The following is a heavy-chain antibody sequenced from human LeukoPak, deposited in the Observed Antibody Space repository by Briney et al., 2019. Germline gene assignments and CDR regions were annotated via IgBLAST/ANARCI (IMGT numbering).Heavy chain of an antibody. Sequence: PSQTLSLTCTVSGGSISSGGYYWSWIRQHPGKGLEWIGYIYYSGSTYYNPSLKSRVTISVDTSKNQFSLKLSSVTAADTAVYYCARSSPIYYANAFDIWGQGTMVTVSS. J-gene: IGHJ3*02. CDR1: GGSISSGGYY. D-gene: IGHD3-10*01. CDR2: IYYSGST. CDR3: ARSSPIYYANAFDI. V-gene: IGHV4-31*03.